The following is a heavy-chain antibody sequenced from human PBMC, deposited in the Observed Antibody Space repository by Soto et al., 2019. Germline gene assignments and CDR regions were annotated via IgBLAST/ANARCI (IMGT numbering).Heavy chain of an antibody. CDR3: ARGAAAGVYYYYGMYV. Sequence: QVQLVESGGGVVQPGRSLRLSCAASGFTFSSYAMHWVRQAPGKGLEWVAVISYDGSNKYYADSVKGRFTISRDNSKNTLYLQMNSLRAEDTAVYYCARGAAAGVYYYYGMYVWGQGTTVTVSS. D-gene: IGHD6-13*01. J-gene: IGHJ6*02. CDR1: GFTFSSYA. V-gene: IGHV3-30-3*01. CDR2: ISYDGSNK.